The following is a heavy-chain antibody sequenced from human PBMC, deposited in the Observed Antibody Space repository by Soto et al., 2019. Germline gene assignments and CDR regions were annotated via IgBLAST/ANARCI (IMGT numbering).Heavy chain of an antibody. CDR3: AKGRIVAPSV. D-gene: IGHD5-12*01. CDR1: GFTFTSYG. Sequence: LSLTCAASGFTFTSYGMHWVRQAPGTRLGWVAVISYDGGLQHYADSVKGRFTISRDNSKNMVLLQMNSLRAEDTAVYYCAKGRIVAPSVWGQGTTVTVSS. V-gene: IGHV3-30*18. J-gene: IGHJ6*02. CDR2: ISYDGGLQ.